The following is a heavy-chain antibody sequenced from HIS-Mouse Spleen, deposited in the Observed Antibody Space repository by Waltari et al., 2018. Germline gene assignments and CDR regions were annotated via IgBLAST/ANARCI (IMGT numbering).Heavy chain of an antibody. D-gene: IGHD6-13*01. CDR3: AREIPYSSSWYDWYFDL. CDR2: IYYSGST. J-gene: IGHJ2*01. Sequence: QLQLQESGPGLVKPSETLSLTCTVSGGSISSSSYYWGWIRQPPGRGLGWIGRIYYSGSTYYNPSLKSRVTISVDTSKNQCSLKVSSVTAADTAVYYCAREIPYSSSWYDWYFDLWGRGTLVTVSS. CDR1: GGSISSSSYY. V-gene: IGHV4-39*07.